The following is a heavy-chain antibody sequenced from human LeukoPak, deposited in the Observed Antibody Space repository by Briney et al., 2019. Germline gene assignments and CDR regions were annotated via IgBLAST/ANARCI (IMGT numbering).Heavy chain of an antibody. CDR1: GASIRSSGYY. Sequence: SETLSLTCTVSGASIRSSGYYWSWIRQDPAKGLEWIGYIYHSGNTYYNPSLKGRVTISLDTSKNQFSLKLRSVTAADTAVYYCARANCYDSTGYLPVVYPSDFWGQGTLVTVSS. V-gene: IGHV4-31*03. D-gene: IGHD3-22*01. CDR2: IYHSGNT. CDR3: ARANCYDSTGYLPVVYPSDF. J-gene: IGHJ4*02.